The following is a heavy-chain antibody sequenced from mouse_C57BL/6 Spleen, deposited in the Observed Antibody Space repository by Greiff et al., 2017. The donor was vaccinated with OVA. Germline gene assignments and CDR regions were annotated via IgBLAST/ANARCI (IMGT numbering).Heavy chain of an antibody. Sequence: QVQLQQPGAELVRPGTSAKLSCKASGYTFTSYWMHWVKQRPGQGLEWIGVIDPSDSYTNYNQKFKGKATLTVDTSSSTAYMQLSSLTSEDSAVYYCAERGEAQAGFAYWGQGTLVTVSA. CDR2: IDPSDSYT. V-gene: IGHV1-59*01. CDR1: GYTFTSYW. CDR3: AERGEAQAGFAY. J-gene: IGHJ3*01. D-gene: IGHD3-2*02.